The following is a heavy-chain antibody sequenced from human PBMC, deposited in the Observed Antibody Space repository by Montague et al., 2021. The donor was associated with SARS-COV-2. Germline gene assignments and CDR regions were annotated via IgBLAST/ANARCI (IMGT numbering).Heavy chain of an antibody. D-gene: IGHD2-2*02. CDR1: GGSFSGYY. CDR2: TNHSGST. CDR3: ASLTLGYCSSTSCYSDWFDP. V-gene: IGHV4-34*01. Sequence: SETLSLTCAVYGGSFSGYYWSWIRQPPGKGLEWIGETNHSGSTNYNPSLKSQVTISVDTSKNQFSLKLSSVTAADTAVYYCASLTLGYCSSTSCYSDWFDPWGQGTLVTVSS. J-gene: IGHJ5*02.